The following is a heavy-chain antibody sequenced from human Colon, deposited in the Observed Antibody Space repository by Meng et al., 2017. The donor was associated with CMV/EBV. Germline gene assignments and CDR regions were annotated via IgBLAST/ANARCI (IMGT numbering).Heavy chain of an antibody. CDR1: GGTSSSYA. CDR2: IIPIVDKV. CDR3: ARSLSGSSWSS. V-gene: IGHV1-69*04. J-gene: IGHJ4*02. Sequence: SVKVSCKASGGTSSSYAIHWVRQAPGQGLEWMGRIIPIVDKVDYAQKFQGRVTISADKSTGTAYMELSSLRSEDTAMFYCARSLSGSSWSSWGQGTLVTVSS. D-gene: IGHD6-13*01.